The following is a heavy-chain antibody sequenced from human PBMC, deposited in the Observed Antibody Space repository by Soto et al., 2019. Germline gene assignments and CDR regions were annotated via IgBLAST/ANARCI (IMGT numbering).Heavy chain of an antibody. J-gene: IGHJ5*02. D-gene: IGHD3-16*01. CDR1: GGSISSSSYY. CDR3: ARRRAGDDYVWGSCYDP. Sequence: NPXGTLSLTCTVSGGSISSSSYYWGWIREPPGKGLEWIGSIYYSGSTYYNPSLKSRVTISVDTSKNQFSLKLSSVTAADTAVYYCARRRAGDDYVWGSCYDPWGQGTLVTVSS. CDR2: IYYSGST. V-gene: IGHV4-39*01.